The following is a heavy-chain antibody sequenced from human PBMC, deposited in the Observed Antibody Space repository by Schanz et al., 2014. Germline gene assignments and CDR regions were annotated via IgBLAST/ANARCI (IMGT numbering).Heavy chain of an antibody. CDR3: AGTYCSSTSCYTGYYYMDV. D-gene: IGHD2-2*02. CDR1: GGTFSSYA. J-gene: IGHJ6*03. V-gene: IGHV1-69*04. Sequence: QVQLVHSGAEVKKPGSPVKVSCKSSGGTFSSYAISWVRQAPGQGLEWMGRIIPILGIATYAQNFQGRVTITADKSTSTAYMELTSLRSEDTAVYYCAGTYCSSTSCYTGYYYMDVWGKGTTVTVSS. CDR2: IIPILGIA.